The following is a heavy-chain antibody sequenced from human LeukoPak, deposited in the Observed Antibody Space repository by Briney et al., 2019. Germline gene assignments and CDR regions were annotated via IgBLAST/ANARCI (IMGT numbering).Heavy chain of an antibody. CDR3: AKDGHYDILTGATNPGVRRGKTSKLNYYYGMDV. J-gene: IGHJ6*02. CDR1: GFTFSSYA. Sequence: SGGSLRLSCAASGFTFSSYAMSWVRQAPGKGLEWVSAISGSGGSTYYADSVKGRFTISRDNSKNTLYLQMNSLRAEDTAVYQCAKDGHYDILTGATNPGVRRGKTSKLNYYYGMDVWGQGTTVTVSS. CDR2: ISGSGGST. V-gene: IGHV3-23*01. D-gene: IGHD3-9*01.